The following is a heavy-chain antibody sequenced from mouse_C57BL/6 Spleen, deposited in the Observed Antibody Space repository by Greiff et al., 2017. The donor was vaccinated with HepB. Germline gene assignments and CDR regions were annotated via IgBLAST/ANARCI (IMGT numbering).Heavy chain of an antibody. CDR3: ARERTTVVDYYAMDY. D-gene: IGHD1-1*01. V-gene: IGHV1-81*01. CDR2: IYPRSGNT. Sequence: VQLQQSGAELARPGASVKLSCKASGYTFTSYGISWVKQRTGQGLEWIGEIYPRSGNTYYNEKFKGKATLTADKSSSTAYMELRSLTSEDSAVYFCARERTTVVDYYAMDYWGQGTSVTVSS. CDR1: GYTFTSYG. J-gene: IGHJ4*01.